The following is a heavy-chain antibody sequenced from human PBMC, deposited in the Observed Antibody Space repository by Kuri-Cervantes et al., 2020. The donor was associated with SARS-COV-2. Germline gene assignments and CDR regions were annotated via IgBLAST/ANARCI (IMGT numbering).Heavy chain of an antibody. J-gene: IGHJ4*02. Sequence: GGPLRSSCAAPGSTFSSYGMHWVRQAPGKGLEWVAVISYDGSNKYYADSVKGRFTISRDNSKNTLYLQMNSLRAEDTAVYYCARDQDYYDSNDYFDYWGQGTLVTVSS. D-gene: IGHD3-22*01. CDR1: GSTFSSYG. CDR3: ARDQDYYDSNDYFDY. V-gene: IGHV3-30*19. CDR2: ISYDGSNK.